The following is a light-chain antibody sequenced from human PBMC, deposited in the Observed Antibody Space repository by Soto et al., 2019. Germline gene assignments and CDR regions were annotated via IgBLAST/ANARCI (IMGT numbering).Light chain of an antibody. V-gene: IGKV1-27*01. CDR3: QKYTSVPV. CDR2: DAS. Sequence: DIQMTQSPTSLSASVGDRVTITCRASQDIRNFVAWYQQKPGKAPKLLIYDASTLQSGVPSRYRGGESGTDFTLTINSLQPEDVATYYCQKYTSVPVFGPGTKVEIK. J-gene: IGKJ3*01. CDR1: QDIRNF.